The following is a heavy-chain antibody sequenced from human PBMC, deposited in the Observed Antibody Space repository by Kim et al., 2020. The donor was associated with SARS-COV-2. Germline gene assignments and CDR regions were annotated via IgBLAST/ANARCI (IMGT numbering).Heavy chain of an antibody. J-gene: IGHJ4*02. V-gene: IGHV3-30-3*01. CDR1: GFTFSQYP. D-gene: IGHD6-19*01. Sequence: GGSLRLSCAASGFTFSQYPMHWVRQAPGKGLEWVAFISDDGNSKYYTDSVKGRFTISRDNSKNTLYLQTNGLRTDDTAVFYCASAKRDSISGWYIFDYWGQGTLVTVSS. CDR3: ASAKRDSISGWYIFDY. CDR2: ISDDGNSK.